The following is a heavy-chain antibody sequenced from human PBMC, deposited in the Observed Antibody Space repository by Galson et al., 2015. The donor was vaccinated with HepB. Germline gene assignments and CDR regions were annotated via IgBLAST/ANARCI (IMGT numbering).Heavy chain of an antibody. CDR1: GYTFTSYG. CDR2: ISAYNGNT. J-gene: IGHJ6*02. CDR3: ARSPYYYGSGSSMRTPSGHYYYYGMDV. V-gene: IGHV1-18*01. D-gene: IGHD3-10*01. Sequence: SVKVSCKASGYTFTSYGISWVRQAPGQGLEWMGWISAYNGNTNYAQKLQGRVTMTTDTSTSTAYMELRSLRSDDTAVYYCARSPYYYGSGSSMRTPSGHYYYYGMDVWGQGTTVTVSS.